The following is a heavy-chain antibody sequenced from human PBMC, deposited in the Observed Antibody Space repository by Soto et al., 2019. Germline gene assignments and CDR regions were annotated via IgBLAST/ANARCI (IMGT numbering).Heavy chain of an antibody. Sequence: EVQLVESGGGLVQPGRSLRLSCAASGFTFDDYAMHWVRQAPGKGLEWVSGISWNSGSIGYADSVKGRFTISRDNAKNSLYLQMNSVRAEDTALYYCAMGHGQWLDDAEGYFDYWGQGTLVTVSS. D-gene: IGHD6-19*01. J-gene: IGHJ4*02. CDR3: AMGHGQWLDDAEGYFDY. CDR2: ISWNSGSI. CDR1: GFTFDDYA. V-gene: IGHV3-9*01.